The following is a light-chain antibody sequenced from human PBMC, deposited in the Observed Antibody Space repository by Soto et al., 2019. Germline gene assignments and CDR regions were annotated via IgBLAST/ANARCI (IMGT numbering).Light chain of an antibody. CDR2: AAS. J-gene: IGKJ1*01. V-gene: IGKV1-9*01. CDR1: QGISSY. CDR3: QQRRSYPQT. Sequence: EIPLTQSPSTLSLSLRDRVTLTCRASQGISSYLAWYQKKPGKAPKLLMYAASTLQSGVPSRFSGSGSGTESTLTISSLQPEDFATYYCQQRRSYPQTFGQGTKVDIK.